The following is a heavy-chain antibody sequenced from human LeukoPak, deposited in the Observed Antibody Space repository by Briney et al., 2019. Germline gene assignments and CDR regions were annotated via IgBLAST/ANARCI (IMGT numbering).Heavy chain of an antibody. V-gene: IGHV3-15*01. CDR3: TTWYYYDSSGYTRAPHDY. J-gene: IGHJ4*02. Sequence: GGSLRLSCAASGFTFSNAWMSWVRQAPGKGLEWVGRIKSKTDGGTTDYAAPVKGRFTISRDDSKNTLYLQMNSLKTEDTAVYHCTTWYYYDSSGYTRAPHDYWGQGTLVTVSS. D-gene: IGHD3-22*01. CDR2: IKSKTDGGTT. CDR1: GFTFSNAW.